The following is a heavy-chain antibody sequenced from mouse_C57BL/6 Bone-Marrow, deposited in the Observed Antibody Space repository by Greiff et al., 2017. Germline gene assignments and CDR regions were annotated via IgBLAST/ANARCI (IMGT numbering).Heavy chain of an antibody. CDR2: IYPGDGDT. CDR1: GYTFTSYW. V-gene: IGHV1-82*01. D-gene: IGHD2-3*01. J-gene: IGHJ1*03. CDR3: ARYYDGYYFDV. Sequence: QVQLQQPGAELVKPGASVKLSCKASGYTFTSYWMHWVKQRPGKGLEWIGRIYPGDGDTNYNGKFKGKATLTADKSSSTAYMQLSSLTSEDSAVYFCARYYDGYYFDVWGTGTTVTVSS.